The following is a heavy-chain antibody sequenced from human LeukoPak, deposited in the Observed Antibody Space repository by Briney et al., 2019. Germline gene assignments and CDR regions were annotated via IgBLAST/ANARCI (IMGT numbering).Heavy chain of an antibody. CDR1: GFTFSDYS. D-gene: IGHD2-8*01. V-gene: IGHV3-21*01. J-gene: IGHJ4*02. Sequence: PGGSLRLSCTASGFTFSDYSLNWVRQAPGKGLEWVSSINGNKNYIYYADSVKGRFTISRDNAWNSLYLQMNSLRPEDTAVYYCAREQWSRLDWGQGTLVTVSS. CDR3: AREQWSRLD. CDR2: INGNKNYI.